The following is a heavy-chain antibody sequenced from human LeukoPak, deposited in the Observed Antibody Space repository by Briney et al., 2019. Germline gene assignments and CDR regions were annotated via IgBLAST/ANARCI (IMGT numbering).Heavy chain of an antibody. D-gene: IGHD1-26*01. J-gene: IGHJ4*02. CDR2: IIPIFGTA. CDR3: ARDLSSAPHWELDY. Sequence: SVKVSCKASGGTFSSYAISWVRQAPGQGLEWMGGIIPIFGTANYAQKFQGRVTITADESTSTAYMELSSLRSEDTAVYYCARDLSSAPHWELDYWGQGTLVTVSS. V-gene: IGHV1-69*13. CDR1: GGTFSSYA.